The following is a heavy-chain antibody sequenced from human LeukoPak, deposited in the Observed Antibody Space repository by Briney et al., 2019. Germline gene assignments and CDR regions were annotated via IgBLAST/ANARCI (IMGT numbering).Heavy chain of an antibody. Sequence: GESLKISCKGSGYRFTNYWIAWVRQMPGRGLEWMGIIYPGDSDTRYSPSFQGQVTISADNSISTAYLQWSSLKASDTAMYYCATTYGISIYYFDYWGQGTLVTVSS. CDR2: IYPGDSDT. D-gene: IGHD3-9*01. V-gene: IGHV5-51*01. CDR3: ATTYGISIYYFDY. CDR1: GYRFTNYW. J-gene: IGHJ4*02.